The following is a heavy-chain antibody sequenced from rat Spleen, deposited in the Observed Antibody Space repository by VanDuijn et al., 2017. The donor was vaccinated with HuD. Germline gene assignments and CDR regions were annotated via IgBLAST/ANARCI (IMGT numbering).Heavy chain of an antibody. V-gene: IGHV5-29*01. CDR3: ATDGFLDGITFVY. Sequence: EVQLVESDGGLVQPGRSLKLSCAASGFTFSDYYMAWVRQAPTKGLEWVATISYDGSSTYYRDSVRGRFTISRDNAKSTLSLQMDSLRSEDTATYYCATDGFLDGITFVYWGQGTLVTVSS. CDR1: GFTFSDYY. CDR2: ISYDGSST. J-gene: IGHJ3*01. D-gene: IGHD1-4*01.